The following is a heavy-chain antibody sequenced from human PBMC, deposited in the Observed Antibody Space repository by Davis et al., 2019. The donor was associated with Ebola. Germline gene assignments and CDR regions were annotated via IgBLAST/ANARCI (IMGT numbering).Heavy chain of an antibody. Sequence: AASVKVSCKASGGTFSSYAISWVRQAPGQGLEWMGRIIPILGTANYAQKFQGRVTITADESTSTAYMELSSLRSEDTAVYYCASGEVQLWLQAYYYYGMDVWGQGTTVTVSS. V-gene: IGHV1-69*11. J-gene: IGHJ6*02. D-gene: IGHD5-18*01. CDR2: IIPILGTA. CDR1: GGTFSSYA. CDR3: ASGEVQLWLQAYYYYGMDV.